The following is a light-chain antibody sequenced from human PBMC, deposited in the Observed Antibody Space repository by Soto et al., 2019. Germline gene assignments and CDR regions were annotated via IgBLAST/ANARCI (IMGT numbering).Light chain of an antibody. CDR3: SSYAGSNKE. Sequence: QSVLTQPPSASGSPGQSVTISCTGTSSDVGGYNYVSWYQQHPGKAPKLMIYEVSKRPSGVPDRFSGSKSGNTASLTVSGLQAEDEADYYCSSYAGSNKEFGGGTKVTVL. V-gene: IGLV2-8*01. J-gene: IGLJ2*01. CDR2: EVS. CDR1: SSDVGGYNY.